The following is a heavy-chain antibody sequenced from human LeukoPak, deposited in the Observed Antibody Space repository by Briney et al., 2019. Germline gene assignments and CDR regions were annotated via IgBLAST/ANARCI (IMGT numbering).Heavy chain of an antibody. CDR3: ARDSYYDSSGYCDY. J-gene: IGHJ4*02. CDR2: ISAYNGNT. Sequence: ASVKVSCKASGYTFTSYGISWVRQAPGQGLEWMGWISAYNGNTNYAQKLQGRVTMTTDTSTSTAYMELRSLRSDDTAVYYCARDSYYDSSGYCDYWGQGTLVTVSS. V-gene: IGHV1-18*01. D-gene: IGHD3-22*01. CDR1: GYTFTSYG.